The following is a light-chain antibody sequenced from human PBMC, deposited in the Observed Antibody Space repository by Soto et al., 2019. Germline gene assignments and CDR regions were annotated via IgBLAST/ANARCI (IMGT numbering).Light chain of an antibody. V-gene: IGKV1-39*01. J-gene: IGKJ1*01. CDR2: AAS. Sequence: DIPMTQSPSSLSASVGDRVTITCRASQSISSYLNWYQQKPGKAPKLLIYAASSLPSGVPSRFSGSGSGTDFTLTISSLQPEDFATYYCQQSASSPRTFGQGTKVEVK. CDR1: QSISSY. CDR3: QQSASSPRT.